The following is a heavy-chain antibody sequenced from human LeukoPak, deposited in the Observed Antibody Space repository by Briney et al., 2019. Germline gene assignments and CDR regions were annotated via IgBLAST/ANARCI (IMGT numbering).Heavy chain of an antibody. CDR3: GKDFSYYGSSGSGPDY. CDR2: IWYDGSNK. Sequence: PGGSLRLSCAASGFPFSTYGMHWVRQAPGRGLEWVAFIWYDGSNKYYADSVKGRFTISRDNSKNTLYLQMNSLRVEDTAVYYCGKDFSYYGSSGSGPDYWGQGTLVTVSS. J-gene: IGHJ4*02. CDR1: GFPFSTYG. D-gene: IGHD3-22*01. V-gene: IGHV3-30*02.